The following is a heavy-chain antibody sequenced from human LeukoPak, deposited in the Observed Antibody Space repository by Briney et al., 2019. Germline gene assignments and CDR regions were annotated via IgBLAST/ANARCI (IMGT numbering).Heavy chain of an antibody. J-gene: IGHJ4*02. CDR1: GFTFSSYS. D-gene: IGHD3-22*01. CDR2: ISSSSSYI. Sequence: PGGSLRLSCAASGFTFSSYSMNWVRQAPGKGLEWVSSISSSSSYIYYADSVKGRFTISRDNAKNSLYLQMNSLRAEDTAVYYCARVLELYDSSGYCDYWSQGTLVTVSS. CDR3: ARVLELYDSSGYCDY. V-gene: IGHV3-21*01.